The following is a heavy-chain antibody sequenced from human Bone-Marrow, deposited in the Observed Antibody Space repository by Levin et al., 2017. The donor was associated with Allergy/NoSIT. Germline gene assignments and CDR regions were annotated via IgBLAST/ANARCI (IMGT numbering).Heavy chain of an antibody. J-gene: IGHJ4*02. V-gene: IGHV4-34*01. CDR2: INHSGST. D-gene: IGHD6-6*01. CDR1: GGSFSGSY. Sequence: SQTLSLTCAVYGGSFSGSYWSWIRQPPGKGLEWIGEINHSGSTNYNPSLKSRVTISVDTSKNQFSLKLSSVTAADTAVYYCARVDSSSNTFDYWGQGTLVTVSS. CDR3: ARVDSSSNTFDY.